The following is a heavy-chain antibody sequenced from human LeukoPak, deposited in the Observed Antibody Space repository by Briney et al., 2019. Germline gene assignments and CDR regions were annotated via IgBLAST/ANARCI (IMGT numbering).Heavy chain of an antibody. CDR1: GGSIGSRGYY. D-gene: IGHD4-17*01. CDR3: ARYGDYGTEGYFYMDV. J-gene: IGHJ6*03. Sequence: PSETLSLTCTVSGGSIGSRGYYWTWIRQHPVKGREWRGYVFYSGAAYYNPALRSRVTISLDTSRNQFSLTLTSLSAADTAVSYCARYGDYGTEGYFYMDVWGKGTMVTVSS. V-gene: IGHV4-31*03. CDR2: VFYSGAA.